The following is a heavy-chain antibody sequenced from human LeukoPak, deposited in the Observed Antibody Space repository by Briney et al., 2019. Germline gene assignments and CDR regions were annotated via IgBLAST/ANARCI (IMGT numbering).Heavy chain of an antibody. V-gene: IGHV3-23*01. CDR1: KFAFSSYA. Sequence: PGGSLRLSCAASKFAFSSYAMSWVRQAPGKGLEWVSAISGGGGNTYYADSVKGRFTTSRDNSKNTLYLQMNSLRAEDTAVYYCGKNRYSGSLSPFDIWGQGTMVTDSS. J-gene: IGHJ3*02. D-gene: IGHD1-26*01. CDR2: ISGGGGNT. CDR3: GKNRYSGSLSPFDI.